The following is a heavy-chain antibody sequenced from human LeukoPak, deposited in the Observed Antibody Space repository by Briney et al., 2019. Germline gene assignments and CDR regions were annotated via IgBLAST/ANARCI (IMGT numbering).Heavy chain of an antibody. D-gene: IGHD2/OR15-2a*01. CDR2: IRSTGIDT. V-gene: IGHV3-23*01. CDR3: ARPFHDAFDI. Sequence: GGSLRLSCAASGFTFTGYALSRVRQAPGKGLEWVSAIRSTGIDTYYADSVKGRFTISRDNSKNTLYLHMNSLRAEDTAVYYCARPFHDAFDIWGQGTMVTVSS. CDR1: GFTFTGYA. J-gene: IGHJ3*02.